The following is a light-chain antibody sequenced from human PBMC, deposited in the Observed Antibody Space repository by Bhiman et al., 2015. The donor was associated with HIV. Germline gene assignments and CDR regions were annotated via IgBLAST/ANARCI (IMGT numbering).Light chain of an antibody. J-gene: IGLJ2*01. V-gene: IGLV2-23*02. CDR1: SSDVGGYNY. CDR3: CSYAGSSTYVV. Sequence: QSALTQPASVSGSPGQSIIISCTGTSSDVGGYNYVSWYQHYPGKAPKLMIYDVTKRPSGVSNRFSGSKSGNTASLTISGLQAEDEGDYYCCSYAGSSTYVVFGGGTKLTVL. CDR2: DVT.